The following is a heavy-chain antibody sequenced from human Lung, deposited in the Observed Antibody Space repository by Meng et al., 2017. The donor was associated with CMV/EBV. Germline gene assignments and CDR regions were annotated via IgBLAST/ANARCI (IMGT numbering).Heavy chain of an antibody. J-gene: IGHJ4*02. CDR2: IKSKTDGGTT. CDR1: GFTFSNYW. V-gene: IGHV3-15*01. Sequence: GESLKISCAASGFTFSNYWMHWVRQAPGKGLEWVARIKSKTDGGTTDYAAPVKGRFAISRDDSKNTLYLQMNSLKTEDTALYYCTTDMHWGQGTLVTVSS. CDR3: TTDMH.